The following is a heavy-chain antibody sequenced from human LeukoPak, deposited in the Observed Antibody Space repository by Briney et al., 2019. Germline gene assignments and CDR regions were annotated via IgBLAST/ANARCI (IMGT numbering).Heavy chain of an antibody. Sequence: PSETLTLPCAVSGGSISRGGDSWRWSRKPPGEGLEWIGYIYHSGGTSYNPSLKSRVTISVDRSKHQFSLKLSSVTAADTAVYYCARDYRVYGMDVWGQGTTVTVSS. D-gene: IGHD3-16*02. CDR1: GGSISRGGDS. V-gene: IGHV4-30-2*01. J-gene: IGHJ6*02. CDR2: IYHSGGT. CDR3: ARDYRVYGMDV.